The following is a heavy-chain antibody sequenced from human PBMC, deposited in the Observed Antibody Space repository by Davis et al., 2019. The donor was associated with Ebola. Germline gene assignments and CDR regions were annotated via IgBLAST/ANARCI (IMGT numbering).Heavy chain of an antibody. D-gene: IGHD3-9*01. Sequence: AASVKVSCKASGYTFTTYDIHWVRQAPGQGLEWMGWMNPNSENTGYAQKFQGRVTMTRSTSISTAYMELSSLRSEDTAAYYCARGGYFDWLTRWHYYGMDVWGQGTTVTVSS. V-gene: IGHV1-8*01. CDR1: GYTFTTYD. J-gene: IGHJ6*02. CDR3: ARGGYFDWLTRWHYYGMDV. CDR2: MNPNSENT.